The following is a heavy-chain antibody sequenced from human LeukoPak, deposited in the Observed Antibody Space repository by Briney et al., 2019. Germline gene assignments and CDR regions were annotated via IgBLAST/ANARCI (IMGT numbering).Heavy chain of an antibody. CDR2: ISPDGSLI. V-gene: IGHV3-7*03. CDR1: GFIFSHYW. Sequence: GGSLRLSCGASGFIFSHYWMTWVRQAPGKGLEWVANISPDGSLIYYVDSVKGRFTISRDNAKNSLYLQMNSLRAEDTAVYYCARDKGHGSGSYPPDYWGQGTLVTVSS. CDR3: ARDKGHGSGSYPPDY. J-gene: IGHJ4*02. D-gene: IGHD3-10*01.